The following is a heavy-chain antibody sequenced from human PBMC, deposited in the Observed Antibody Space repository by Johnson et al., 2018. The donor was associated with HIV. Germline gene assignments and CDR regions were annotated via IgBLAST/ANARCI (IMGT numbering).Heavy chain of an antibody. CDR3: TTALRGTVTRDGYILDAFDI. J-gene: IGHJ3*02. CDR1: GFTFSDAW. D-gene: IGHD5-24*01. CDR2: IKSKTDGGTT. V-gene: IGHV3-15*01. Sequence: VQLVESGGGLVKPGGSLRLSCAVSGFTFSDAWMSWVRQAPGKGLEWVGRIKSKTDGGTTDYAAPVKGRFTISRDDSKNTRYLQMNSLKTEDTAVYYCTTALRGTVTRDGYILDAFDIWGQGTMVTVSS.